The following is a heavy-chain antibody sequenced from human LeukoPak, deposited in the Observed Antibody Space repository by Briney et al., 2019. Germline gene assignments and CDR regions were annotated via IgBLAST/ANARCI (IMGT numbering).Heavy chain of an antibody. D-gene: IGHD6-13*01. CDR3: ARDGGSSWANWFDP. J-gene: IGHJ5*02. Sequence: KTGGSLRLSCAASGFTFSSYAMSWVRQAPGKGLEWIGYIYYSGSTNYNPSLKSRVTISVDTSKNQFSLKLSSVTAADTAVYYCARDGGSSWANWFDPWGQGTLVTVSS. CDR2: IYYSGST. CDR1: GFTFSSYA. V-gene: IGHV4-59*01.